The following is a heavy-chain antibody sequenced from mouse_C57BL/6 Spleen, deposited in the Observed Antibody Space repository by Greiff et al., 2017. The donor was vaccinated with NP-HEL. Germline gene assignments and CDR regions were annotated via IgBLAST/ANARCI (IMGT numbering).Heavy chain of an antibody. Sequence: VQLHPSGAELATPGASVKLSCKASGYTFTSYWMHWVTQRPGQGLEWIGYINPSSGYTKYNQKFKDKATLTADKSSSTAYMQLSSLTYEDSAVYYCASGDYDAFDYWGQGTTLTVSS. CDR3: ASGDYDAFDY. CDR1: GYTFTSYW. CDR2: INPSSGYT. V-gene: IGHV1-7*01. J-gene: IGHJ2*01. D-gene: IGHD2-4*01.